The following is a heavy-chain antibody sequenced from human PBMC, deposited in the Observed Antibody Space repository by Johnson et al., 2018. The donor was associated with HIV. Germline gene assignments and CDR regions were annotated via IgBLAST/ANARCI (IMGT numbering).Heavy chain of an antibody. CDR1: GFTFSLYW. J-gene: IGHJ3*02. D-gene: IGHD1-26*01. V-gene: IGHV3-7*04. Sequence: VQLVESGGGLVQPGGSLRLSCAASGFTFSLYWMTWVRQAPGKGLEWVANIKQDGSEKYYVDSVKGRFTISRDNAKNALYLQMNSLRAEDTAVYYCAGRGLYSGSYPIWGQGTMVTVSS. CDR2: IKQDGSEK. CDR3: AGRGLYSGSYPI.